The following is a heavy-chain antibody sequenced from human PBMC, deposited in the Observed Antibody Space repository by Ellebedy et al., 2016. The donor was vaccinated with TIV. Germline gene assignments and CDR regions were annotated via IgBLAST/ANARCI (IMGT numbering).Heavy chain of an antibody. CDR3: AREKGGKYYFDY. J-gene: IGHJ4*02. V-gene: IGHV1-2*02. Sequence: AASVKVSCKSSGYTFPDYSMHWVRQAPGQGLEWMGCIDPKSGATHFAQKFQGRVTLTSDTSISTVHMELGGLTSDDTAVYYCAREKGGKYYFDYWGQGTLVTVSS. CDR1: GYTFPDYS. CDR2: IDPKSGAT.